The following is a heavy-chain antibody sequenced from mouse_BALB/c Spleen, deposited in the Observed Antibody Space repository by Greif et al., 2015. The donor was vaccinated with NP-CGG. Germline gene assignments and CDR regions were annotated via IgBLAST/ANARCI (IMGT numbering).Heavy chain of an antibody. CDR1: GFNIKDTS. V-gene: IGHV14-3*02. CDR3: ALYYYGNSRFDY. D-gene: IGHD1-1*01. J-gene: IGHJ2*01. CDR2: IAPANGNI. Sequence: VQLQQSGAELVKPGASVKLSCTASGFNIKDTSIHWVKQRPEQGLGWIGRIAPANGNIKYDPKFQGKATITVDTSSNTAYLQLSSLTSEDTAVYYCALYYYGNSRFDYWGQGTTLTVSS.